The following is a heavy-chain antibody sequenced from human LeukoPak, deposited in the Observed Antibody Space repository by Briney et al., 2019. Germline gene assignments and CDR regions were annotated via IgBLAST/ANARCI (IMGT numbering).Heavy chain of an antibody. D-gene: IGHD3-16*02. V-gene: IGHV7-4-1*02. CDR3: ARDYRGVGGWLLKY. Sequence: EASVKVSCKASGYAFTTYAMNWVRQAPGQGLEWMGWINSNTGNPTYAQGFTGRFVFSLDTSVSTAYLQISSLKAEDTAVYYCARDYRGVGGWLLKYWGQGTLVTVSS. CDR1: GYAFTTYA. CDR2: INSNTGNP. J-gene: IGHJ4*02.